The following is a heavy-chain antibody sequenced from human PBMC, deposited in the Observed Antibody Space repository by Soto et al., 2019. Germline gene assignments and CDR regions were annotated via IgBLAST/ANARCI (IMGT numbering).Heavy chain of an antibody. CDR3: AADPYYYDSSDYYSFDQ. D-gene: IGHD3-22*01. J-gene: IGHJ4*02. Sequence: ASVKVSCKASGFNFRTTAVQWVRQARGQRLEWIGRIVVGSGNTNYAQKFQERVTITRDMSTSTAYMDVSSLRSEDTAVYYCAADPYYYDSSDYYSFDQWGQGTLVTSPQ. V-gene: IGHV1-58*01. CDR2: IVVGSGNT. CDR1: GFNFRTTA.